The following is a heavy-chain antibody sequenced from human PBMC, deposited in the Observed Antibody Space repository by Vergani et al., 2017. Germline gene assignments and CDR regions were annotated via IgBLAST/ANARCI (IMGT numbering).Heavy chain of an antibody. D-gene: IGHD1-26*01. Sequence: EVQLVESGGGLVKPGGSLRLSCAASAFSFTNTWMAWVRQAPGKGLEWVGHIKRNSDGGTTDYAPPVGGRFTISRADSTSTLYLQMDSLKTEDSAIYYCTTDVGPTWGSFFDHGGQGSLVTAS. J-gene: IGHJ4*02. CDR3: TTDVGPTWGSFFDH. CDR1: AFSFTNTW. V-gene: IGHV3-15*01. CDR2: IKRNSDGGTT.